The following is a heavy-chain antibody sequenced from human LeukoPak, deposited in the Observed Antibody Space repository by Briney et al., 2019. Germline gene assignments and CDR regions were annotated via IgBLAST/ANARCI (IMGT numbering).Heavy chain of an antibody. V-gene: IGHV3-23*01. CDR2: ISRRDDYT. J-gene: IGHJ4*02. Sequence: GGSLRLSCAASGFAFSSYAMSWVRQPPGQGLEWVSVISRRDDYTYYADSVKGRFTISRDNSKNTLYLQMNTLRAEDTAVYYCANDYRSGSFHVLWGEGGLVSVSS. CDR1: GFAFSSYA. D-gene: IGHD3-10*01. CDR3: ANDYRSGSFHVL.